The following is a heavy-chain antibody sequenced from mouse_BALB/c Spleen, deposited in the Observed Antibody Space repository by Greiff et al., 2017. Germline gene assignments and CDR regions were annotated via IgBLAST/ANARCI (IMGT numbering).Heavy chain of an antibody. J-gene: IGHJ3*01. D-gene: IGHD1-1*01. CDR1: GYSFTSYW. CDR3: AREGLYGSSAWFAY. CDR2: IDPSDSET. V-gene: IGHV1S126*01. Sequence: VQLQQSGPQLVRPGASVKISCKASGYSFTSYWMHWVKQRPGQGLEWIGMIDPSDSETRLNQKFKDKATLTVDKSSSTAYMQLSSPTSEDSAVYYCAREGLYGSSAWFAYWGQGTLVTVSA.